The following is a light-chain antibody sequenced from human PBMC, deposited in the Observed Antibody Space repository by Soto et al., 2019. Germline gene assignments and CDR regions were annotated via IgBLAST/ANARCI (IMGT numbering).Light chain of an antibody. CDR1: RSNIGADYD. Sequence: QSALTQPPSVSGAPGPRVTISCTGSRSNIGADYDVHWYQQLPGTAPKLGVDANTNRPSGVPDRFSASESGTSASLAITGLQADDEADYYCQSYDRNLRYVFGTGTKVTVL. CDR2: ANT. J-gene: IGLJ1*01. V-gene: IGLV1-40*01. CDR3: QSYDRNLRYV.